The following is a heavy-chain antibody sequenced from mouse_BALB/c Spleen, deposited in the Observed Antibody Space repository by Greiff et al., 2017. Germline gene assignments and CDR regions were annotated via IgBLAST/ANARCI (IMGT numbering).Heavy chain of an antibody. Sequence: EVKLVESGGGLVQPGGSRKLSCAASGFTFSSFGMHWVRQAPEKGLEWVAYISSGSSTIYYADTVKGRFTISRDNPKNTLFLQMTSLRSEDTAMYYCARSRYGDYWGQGTSVTVSS. CDR1: GFTFSSFG. V-gene: IGHV5-17*02. CDR3: ARSRYGDY. CDR2: ISSGSSTI. J-gene: IGHJ4*01. D-gene: IGHD2-10*02.